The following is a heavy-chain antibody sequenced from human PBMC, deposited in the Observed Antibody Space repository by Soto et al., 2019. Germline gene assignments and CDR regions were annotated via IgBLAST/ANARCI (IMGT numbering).Heavy chain of an antibody. Sequence: QVILQQWGAGLLKPSETLSLTCAVYGGSLSGYYWSWIRQPPGKGLEWIGEINHSGSANYNPSLKSRVTISLDTSKKQFSLKLNSVTAADTATYYCARGYSSGWPFYGYWGQGTPVTVSS. V-gene: IGHV4-34*01. J-gene: IGHJ4*02. D-gene: IGHD6-25*01. CDR1: GGSLSGYY. CDR3: ARGYSSGWPFYGY. CDR2: INHSGSA.